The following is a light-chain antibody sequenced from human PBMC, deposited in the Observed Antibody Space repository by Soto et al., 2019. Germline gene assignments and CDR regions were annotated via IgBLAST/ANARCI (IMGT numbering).Light chain of an antibody. J-gene: IGKJ1*01. Sequence: HVPPSPSPPSAIWWDTVTVPLGASQSVSGWLAWYQQKPGEAPKLLIYDASALPRGVPSRFSGSGSGTKFTLTIASLQPDDFATYYCQQYETFSGTFGPGTKVDIK. CDR2: DAS. CDR1: QSVSGW. V-gene: IGKV1-5*01. CDR3: QQYETFSGT.